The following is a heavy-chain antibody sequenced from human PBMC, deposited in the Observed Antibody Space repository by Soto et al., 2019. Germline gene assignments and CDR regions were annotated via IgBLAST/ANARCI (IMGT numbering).Heavy chain of an antibody. CDR2: IDSNGGT. J-gene: IGHJ6*02. V-gene: IGHV4-59*08. Sequence: QVQLQESGPGLVKPSETLSLTCTVSDDSSSSYKWSWIRQPPGRRLEWIGYIDSNGGTSYNPSLLSRVTISSHTSXKQFSLKLSSVTPADTAVYYCVRQGFGRLHGLVDVWGQGTTVTVSS. CDR3: VRQGFGRLHGLVDV. D-gene: IGHD3-10*01. CDR1: DDSSSSYK.